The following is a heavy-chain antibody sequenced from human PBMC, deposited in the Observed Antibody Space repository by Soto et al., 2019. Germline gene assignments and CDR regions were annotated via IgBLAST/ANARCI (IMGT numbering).Heavy chain of an antibody. CDR1: GFTFSTNW. D-gene: IGHD2-21*02. V-gene: IGHV3-74*01. J-gene: IGHJ5*02. Sequence: EVQLVESGGGLVQPGGSLRLSCAASGFTFSTNWMHWVRQAPGKGLVWVSRINSDGSSTSYADSVKGRFTVSRDNAKSTRYLQVNSLTAADTAIYSCLIAYCGGDCSAWGQGTPVTVSS. CDR2: INSDGSST. CDR3: LIAYCGGDCSA.